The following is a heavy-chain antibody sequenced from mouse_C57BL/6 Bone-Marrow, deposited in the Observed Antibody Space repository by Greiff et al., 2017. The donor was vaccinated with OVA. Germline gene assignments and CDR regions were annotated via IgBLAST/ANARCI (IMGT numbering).Heavy chain of an antibody. J-gene: IGHJ1*03. CDR2: INPSNGGT. CDR3: ARPNYYGSSPYWYFDV. CDR1: GYTFTSYW. V-gene: IGHV1-53*01. D-gene: IGHD1-1*01. Sequence: QVQLKQPGTELVKPGASVKLSCKASGYTFTSYWMHWVKQRPGQGLEWIGNINPSNGGTNYNEKFKSKATLTVDKPSSTAYMQLSSLTSEDSAVYYCARPNYYGSSPYWYFDVWGTGTTVTVSS.